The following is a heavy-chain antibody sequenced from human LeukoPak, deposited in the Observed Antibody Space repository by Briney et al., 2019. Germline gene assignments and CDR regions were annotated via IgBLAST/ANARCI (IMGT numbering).Heavy chain of an antibody. Sequence: SVKVSCKASGGTFSSYANSWVRQAPGQGPEWMGRIIPIFGTANYAQKFQGRVTITTDESTSTAYMELSSLRSEDTAVYYCARDGLLTIFGVGPFDYWGQGTLVTVSS. CDR3: ARDGLLTIFGVGPFDY. J-gene: IGHJ4*02. CDR1: GGTFSSYA. CDR2: IIPIFGTA. D-gene: IGHD3-3*01. V-gene: IGHV1-69*05.